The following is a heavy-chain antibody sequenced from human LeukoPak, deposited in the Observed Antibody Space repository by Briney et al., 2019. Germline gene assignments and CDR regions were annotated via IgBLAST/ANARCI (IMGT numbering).Heavy chain of an antibody. CDR2: INAGNGNT. CDR3: AGGYYYGSGSSDYYYYYYGMDV. Sequence: ASVKVSCKASGYTFTSYAMHWVRQAPGQRLEWMGWINAGNGNTKYSQKFQGRVTITRDTSASTAYMELSSLRSEDTAVYYCAGGYYYGSGSSDYYYYYYGMDVWGQGTTVTVSS. CDR1: GYTFTSYA. D-gene: IGHD3-10*01. V-gene: IGHV1-3*01. J-gene: IGHJ6*02.